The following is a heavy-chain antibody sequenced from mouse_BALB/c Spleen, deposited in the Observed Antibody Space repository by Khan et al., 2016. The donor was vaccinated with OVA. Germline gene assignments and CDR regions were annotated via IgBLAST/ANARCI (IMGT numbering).Heavy chain of an antibody. D-gene: IGHD1-1*01. Sequence: DLVKPGDSVKLSCKASGYTFTSYWINWIKQRPGQGFEWIGRIAPGSGSTYYNEMFKGKATLSVDTSSSTAYIQLRRLSYADTAVYCCARSNYYGSSLYAMDYWGQGTSVTVSS. CDR1: GYTFTSYW. CDR2: IAPGSGST. J-gene: IGHJ4*01. V-gene: IGHV1S41*01. CDR3: ARSNYYGSSLYAMDY.